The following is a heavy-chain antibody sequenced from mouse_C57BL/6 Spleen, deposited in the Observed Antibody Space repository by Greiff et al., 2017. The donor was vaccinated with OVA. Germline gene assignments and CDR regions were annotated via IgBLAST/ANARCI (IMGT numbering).Heavy chain of an antibody. J-gene: IGHJ1*03. CDR2: IDPENGDT. D-gene: IGHD1-1*01. CDR1: GFNIKDDY. Sequence: EVKVVESGAELVRPGASVKLSCTASGFNIKDDYMHWVKQRPEQGLEWIGWIDPENGDTEYASKFQGKATITADTSSNTAYLQLSSLTSEDTAVYYCTRITTVVARYFDVWGTGTTVTVSS. CDR3: TRITTVVARYFDV. V-gene: IGHV14-4*01.